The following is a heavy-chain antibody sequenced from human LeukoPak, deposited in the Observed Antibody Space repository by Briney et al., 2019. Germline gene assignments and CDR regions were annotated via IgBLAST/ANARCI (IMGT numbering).Heavy chain of an antibody. D-gene: IGHD5-18*01. CDR1: GFTFSSYA. V-gene: IGHV3-30-3*01. J-gene: IGHJ4*02. CDR3: ARGYPAMLTYFDY. CDR2: ISYDGSNK. Sequence: GGSLRLSCAASGFTFSSYAMHWVRQAPGKGLEWVAVISYDGSNKYYADSVKGRFTISRDNSKNTLYLQMNSLRAEDTAVYYCARGYPAMLTYFDYWGQGTLVTVSS.